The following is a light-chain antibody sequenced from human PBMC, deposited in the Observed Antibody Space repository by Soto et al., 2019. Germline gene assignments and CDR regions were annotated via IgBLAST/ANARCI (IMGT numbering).Light chain of an antibody. CDR2: AAS. CDR1: QSISSY. J-gene: IGKJ2*01. CDR3: QQSYRTPYT. Sequence: DIQMTQSPSSLSASVGDRVTITCRASQSISSYLNWYQQKPGKAPKLLIYAASSLESGVPSRSSGSGSGTDFILTISSLQPEDFATYYCQQSYRTPYTFGQGTKLAIK. V-gene: IGKV1-39*01.